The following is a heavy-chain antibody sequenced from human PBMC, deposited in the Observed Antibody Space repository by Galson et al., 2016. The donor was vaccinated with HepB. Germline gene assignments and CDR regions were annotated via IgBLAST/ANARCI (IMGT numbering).Heavy chain of an antibody. CDR1: GFAFGTYG. Sequence: SLRLSCAASGFAFGTYGMHWVRQTPGKGLEWVAGIYHGGNDKFYGNSVKGRFTISRDNSESKVFLQMSSLRPEDTAVYYCARDPGTICHGINYHFDLWGQGSLVTVSS. V-gene: IGHV3-33*01. CDR2: IYHGGNDK. CDR3: ARDPGTICHGINYHFDL. J-gene: IGHJ4*02. D-gene: IGHD1-1*01.